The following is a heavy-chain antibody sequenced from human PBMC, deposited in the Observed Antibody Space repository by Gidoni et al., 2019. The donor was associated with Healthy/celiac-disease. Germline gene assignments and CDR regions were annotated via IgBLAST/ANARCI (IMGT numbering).Heavy chain of an antibody. J-gene: IGHJ5*02. CDR3: ARGAVVAAAGRGWFDP. CDR1: GTHFTSYY. CDR2: INPSGGST. Sequence: QVQLVQSGAEVKKPGASVKASCKASGTHFTSYYMHWVRQAPGQGLEWMGIINPSGGSTSYAQKFQGRVTMTRDTSTSTVYMELSSLRSEDTAVYYCARGAVVAAAGRGWFDPWGQGTLVTVSS. D-gene: IGHD6-13*01. V-gene: IGHV1-46*01.